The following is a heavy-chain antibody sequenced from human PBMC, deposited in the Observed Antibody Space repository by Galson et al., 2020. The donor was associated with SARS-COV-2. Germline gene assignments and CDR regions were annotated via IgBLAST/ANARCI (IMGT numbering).Heavy chain of an antibody. CDR2: ISDDGSNK. CDR1: GFSFSSYG. V-gene: IGHV3-30*18. J-gene: IGHJ4*02. Sequence: GGSLRLSCAASGFSFSSYGMHWVRQAPGKGLEWVAVISDDGSNKYYADSVKGRFTISRDISKNTLYLQMNSLRAEDTAVYYCAKESRAGAYKDNVIGASVKVATWPLDYWGQGTLVTVSS. CDR3: AKESRAGAYKDNVIGASVKVATWPLDY. D-gene: IGHD2-2*01.